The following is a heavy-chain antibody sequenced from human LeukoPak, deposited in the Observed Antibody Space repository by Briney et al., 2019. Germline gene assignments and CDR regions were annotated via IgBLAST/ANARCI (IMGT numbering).Heavy chain of an antibody. CDR3: ARRGNSPEYYFDY. D-gene: IGHD4-23*01. Sequence: SETLSLTCAVSGYSISSGYYWGWIRQPPGKGLEWIGSIYHSGSTYYNPSLKSRVTISVDTSKNQFSLKLISVTAADTAVYYCARRGNSPEYYFDYWGQGTLVTVSS. CDR2: IYHSGST. V-gene: IGHV4-38-2*01. J-gene: IGHJ4*02. CDR1: GYSISSGYY.